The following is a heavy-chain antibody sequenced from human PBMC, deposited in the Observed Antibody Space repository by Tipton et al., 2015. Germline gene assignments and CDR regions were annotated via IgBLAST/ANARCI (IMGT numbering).Heavy chain of an antibody. Sequence: TVSLTCTVSGGSVSSGSYYWSWIRQPPGKGLEWIGYISFSDTTHYNPSLKSRITISLNTSKNQFSLKMSSVTAADTAVYFCARDLEHGMDVWGQGTTVTVS. J-gene: IGHJ6*02. CDR1: GGSVSSGSYY. CDR3: ARDLEHGMDV. V-gene: IGHV4-61*01. CDR2: ISFSDTT.